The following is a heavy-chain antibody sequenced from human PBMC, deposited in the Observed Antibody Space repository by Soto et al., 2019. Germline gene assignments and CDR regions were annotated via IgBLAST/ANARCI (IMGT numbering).Heavy chain of an antibody. D-gene: IGHD6-13*01. V-gene: IGHV3-30*02. CDR3: AKNSYSSSEWGMDV. J-gene: IGHJ6*02. Sequence: GGSLRLSCAASGFTFSSYGMHWVRQAPGKGLEWVAVIWYDGSNKYYADSVKGRFTISRDNSKNTLYLQMNSLRAEDTAVYYCAKNSYSSSEWGMDVWGQGTTVTVSS. CDR1: GFTFSSYG. CDR2: IWYDGSNK.